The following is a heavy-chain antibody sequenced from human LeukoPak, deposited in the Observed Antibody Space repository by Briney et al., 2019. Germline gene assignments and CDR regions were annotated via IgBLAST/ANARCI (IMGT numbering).Heavy chain of an antibody. CDR3: ARPSRMATIFGDAFDI. J-gene: IGHJ3*02. CDR2: ISYDGSNK. CDR1: GFTFSSYA. D-gene: IGHD5-24*01. Sequence: AGGSLRLSCAASGFTFSSYAMHWVRQAPGKGLEWVAVISYDGSNKYYADSVKGRFTISRDNSKNTLYLQMNSLRAEDTAVYYCARPSRMATIFGDAFDIWGQGTMVTVSS. V-gene: IGHV3-30*04.